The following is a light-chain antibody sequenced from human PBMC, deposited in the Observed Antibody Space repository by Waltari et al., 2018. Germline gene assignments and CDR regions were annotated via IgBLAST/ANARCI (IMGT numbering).Light chain of an antibody. CDR2: GQY. V-gene: IGLV1-40*01. CDR1: TSNIGAGHD. Sequence: QSVLTQPPSVSGTPGQRVTISCSGSTSNIGAGHDVHWYQHLPGTAPKLLIYGQYNRPSGVPDRFAGSKSGTSASLAITGLQADDEADYFCQSFDNMLSGGVVFGGGTKLAVL. CDR3: QSFDNMLSGGVV. J-gene: IGLJ2*01.